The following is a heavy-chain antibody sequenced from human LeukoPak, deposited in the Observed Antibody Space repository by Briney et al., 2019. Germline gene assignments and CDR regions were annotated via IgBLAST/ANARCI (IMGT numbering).Heavy chain of an antibody. CDR2: IIPILGIA. D-gene: IGHD6-19*01. J-gene: IGHJ6*02. Sequence: SVKVSCKASGGTFSSYAISWVRQAPGQGLEWMGRIIPILGIANYAQKFQGRVTITADKSTSTAYMELSSLRSEDTAVYYCARDRDSGWDNYYYGMDVWGQGTTVTVSS. CDR1: GGTFSSYA. V-gene: IGHV1-69*04. CDR3: ARDRDSGWDNYYYGMDV.